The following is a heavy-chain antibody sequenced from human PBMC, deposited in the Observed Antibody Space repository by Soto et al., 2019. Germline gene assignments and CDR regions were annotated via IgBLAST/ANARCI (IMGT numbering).Heavy chain of an antibody. J-gene: IGHJ4*02. D-gene: IGHD2-15*01. CDR3: ARSASRRLLHYFDY. CDR1: GGSISSGGYY. V-gene: IGHV4-31*03. Sequence: SETLSLTCTVSGGSISSGGYYWSWIRQHPGKGLEWIGYIYYSGSTYYNPSLKSRVTISVDTFKNQFSLKLSSVTAADTAVYYCARSASRRLLHYFDYWGQGTLVTVSS. CDR2: IYYSGST.